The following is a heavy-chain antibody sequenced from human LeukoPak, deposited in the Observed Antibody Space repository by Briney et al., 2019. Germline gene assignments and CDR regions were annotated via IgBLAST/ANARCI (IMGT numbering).Heavy chain of an antibody. J-gene: IGHJ6*03. Sequence: ASVKVSCKASGYTFTGYYMHWVRQAPGQGLEWMGWINPNSGGTNYAQKFQGRVTMTRDTSISTAYMELSRLRSDDTAVYYCARGSYDFWSGYYMGYYYYMDVWGKGTTVTVSS. CDR3: ARGSYDFWSGYYMGYYYYMDV. CDR1: GYTFTGYY. CDR2: INPNSGGT. D-gene: IGHD3-3*01. V-gene: IGHV1-2*02.